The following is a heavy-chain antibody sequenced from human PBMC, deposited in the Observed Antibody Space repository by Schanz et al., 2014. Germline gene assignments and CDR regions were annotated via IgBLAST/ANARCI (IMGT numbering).Heavy chain of an antibody. V-gene: IGHV4-34*01. CDR1: GGYFSGYY. CDR2: INFTGTI. CDR3: ARVPPPFWYFDL. Sequence: QVQLQQWGAGLLKPSETLSLSCTVHGGYFSGYYWSWIRQTPGRGLEWIGEINFTGTINDNPSFKSRISMSVDHSKNQFPLRMSHVTAADTAVYYCARVPPPFWYFDLWGRGALVTVSS. J-gene: IGHJ2*01.